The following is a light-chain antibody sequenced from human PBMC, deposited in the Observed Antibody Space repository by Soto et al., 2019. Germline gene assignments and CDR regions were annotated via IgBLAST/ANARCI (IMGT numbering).Light chain of an antibody. J-gene: IGKJ2*01. CDR2: AAS. Sequence: IHITQSPSSLSASVLNSVTVTCRASQIVDTSLNWYQQKPGKAPQLLIYAASSLQSGVPSRLSGSGSANYFTLTIHHMPPEDFETYYCPTNQRITPNFRQGNKVDIK. CDR3: PTNQRITPN. V-gene: IGKV1-39*01. CDR1: QIVDTS.